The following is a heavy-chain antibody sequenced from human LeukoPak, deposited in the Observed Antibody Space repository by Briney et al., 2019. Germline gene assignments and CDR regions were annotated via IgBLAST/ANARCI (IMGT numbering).Heavy chain of an antibody. V-gene: IGHV4-59*01. CDR3: ARGAGREGYNSAS. J-gene: IGHJ4*02. CDR1: GVSISSSY. D-gene: IGHD5-24*01. CDR2: IHYSGDT. Sequence: SETLSLTCAVSGVSISSSYWSWVRQPPGKQLEWLGYIHYSGDTKHNPSLKSRGTISMDTSKNQFSLKLSSVTAADTAVYYCARGAGREGYNSASRGQGTLVTVSS.